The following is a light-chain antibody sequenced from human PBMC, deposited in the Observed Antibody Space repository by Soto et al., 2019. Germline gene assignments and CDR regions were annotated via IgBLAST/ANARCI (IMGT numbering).Light chain of an antibody. Sequence: QSALTQPASVSGSPGQSITISCTGTSSDVGGYDFVSWYQHHPGRAPKLLIYDVTDRPSGVSNRFSGSKSGNTASLTISGLQAEDEADYYCASYSSRTTPYVLGSGTKVTVL. J-gene: IGLJ1*01. CDR3: ASYSSRTTPYV. CDR2: DVT. CDR1: SSDVGGYDF. V-gene: IGLV2-14*03.